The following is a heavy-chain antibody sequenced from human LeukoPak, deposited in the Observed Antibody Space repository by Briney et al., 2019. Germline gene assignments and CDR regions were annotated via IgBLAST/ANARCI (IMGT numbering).Heavy chain of an antibody. Sequence: SETLSLTCNVSGGSISGYHWSWIRQPPGKGLEWLGYIYYSGSSNYNPSLKSRVTMSADTSKNQFSLKLSTVTAADTAVYYCARVPRSYYYYYYMDVWGKGTTVTVSS. CDR2: IYYSGSS. CDR3: ARVPRSYYYYYYMDV. J-gene: IGHJ6*03. V-gene: IGHV4-59*01. CDR1: GGSISGYH.